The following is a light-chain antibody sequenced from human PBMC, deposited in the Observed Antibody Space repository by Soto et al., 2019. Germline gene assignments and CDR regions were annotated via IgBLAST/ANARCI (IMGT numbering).Light chain of an antibody. Sequence: QSVLTQPPSASGSPGQSVTVSCTGSSSDIGDYNFVSWYQQQPGKAPKLMIYDVSNRPSGVSSRFSGSKSGNTASLSISGLQTEDEANYYCSSFTTSSTLVFGTGTKVTVL. CDR3: SSFTTSSTLV. J-gene: IGLJ1*01. CDR2: DVS. CDR1: SSDIGDYNF. V-gene: IGLV2-14*03.